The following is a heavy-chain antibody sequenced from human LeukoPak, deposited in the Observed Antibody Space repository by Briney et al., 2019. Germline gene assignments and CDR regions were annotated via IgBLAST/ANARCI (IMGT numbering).Heavy chain of an antibody. J-gene: IGHJ3*02. Sequence: GGSLRLSCAASGFTFSSYAMHWVRQAPGKGLEWVAVISYDGSNKYYADSVKGRFTISRGNSKNTLYLQMNSLRAEDTAVYYCARDRGKIDAFDIWGQGTMVTVSS. CDR2: ISYDGSNK. V-gene: IGHV3-30*04. D-gene: IGHD1-14*01. CDR1: GFTFSSYA. CDR3: ARDRGKIDAFDI.